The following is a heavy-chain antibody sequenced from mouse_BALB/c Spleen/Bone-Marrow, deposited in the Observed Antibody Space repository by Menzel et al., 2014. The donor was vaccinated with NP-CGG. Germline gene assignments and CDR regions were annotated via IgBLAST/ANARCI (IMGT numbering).Heavy chain of an antibody. J-gene: IGHJ4*01. Sequence: QVHVKQSGAERVKPGTSVTLSCKASGYNFTSYWVNWVKLRPGXXXEWIGDIYPVSASTNYNEKFRSKATLTVDTSSSTAYMQLSSLASDDSALYYCASGVYYAMDYWGQGTSVTVSS. CDR2: IYPVSAST. CDR1: GYNFTSYW. V-gene: IGHV1-55*01. CDR3: ASGVYYAMDY.